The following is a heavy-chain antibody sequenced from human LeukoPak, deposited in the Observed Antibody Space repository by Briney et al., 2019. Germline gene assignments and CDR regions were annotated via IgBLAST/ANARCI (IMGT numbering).Heavy chain of an antibody. CDR3: ARGSYYYDSSGYNELFDY. V-gene: IGHV3-30-3*01. Sequence: GSLRLSCAASGFTFSSYAMHWVRQAPGKGLEWVAVISYDGSNKYYADSVKGRFTISRDNSKNTLYLQMNSLRAEDTAVYYCARGSYYYDSSGYNELFDYWGQGTLVTVSS. CDR1: GFTFSSYA. CDR2: ISYDGSNK. D-gene: IGHD3-22*01. J-gene: IGHJ4*02.